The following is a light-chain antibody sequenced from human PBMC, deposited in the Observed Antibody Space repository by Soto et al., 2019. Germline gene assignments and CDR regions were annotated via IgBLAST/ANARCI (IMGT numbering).Light chain of an antibody. V-gene: IGKV3-20*01. J-gene: IGKJ1*01. CDR3: QQYGSSGT. CDR1: QSVSNN. Sequence: EIVMTQSPATLSVSPGDRATVSCRASQSVSNNLSWFQQRPGQAPRLLIYGASNRATGIPDRFSGGGSGTDFTLTISRLEPEDFAVYYCQQYGSSGTFGQGTKVDIK. CDR2: GAS.